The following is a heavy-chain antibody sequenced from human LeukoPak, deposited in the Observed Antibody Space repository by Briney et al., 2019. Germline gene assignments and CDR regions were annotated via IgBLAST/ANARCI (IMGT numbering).Heavy chain of an antibody. CDR3: ARGPVTKFEI. J-gene: IGHJ3*02. Sequence: GGALRLSCAASGFTVSSNYMSWVRQAPGKGLEWVSVIYSGGTTYYADSVKGRFTISRDNSNNTLYLQMNSLRAEDTAVYYCARGPVTKFEIWGQGTILTVSS. V-gene: IGHV3-53*01. CDR1: GFTVSSNY. CDR2: IYSGGTT. D-gene: IGHD4-17*01.